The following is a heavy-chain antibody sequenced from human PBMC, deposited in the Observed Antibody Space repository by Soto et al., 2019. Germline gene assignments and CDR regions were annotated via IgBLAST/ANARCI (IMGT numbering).Heavy chain of an antibody. Sequence: SETLSLTCAVYGGSFSGYYWSWIRQPPGKGLEWIGEINHSGSTNYNPSLKSRVTISVDTSKNQFFLKLSSVTAADTAVYYCARGNDTTSSRPRRYWFDPWGQGTLVTVSS. J-gene: IGHJ5*02. CDR3: ARGNDTTSSRPRRYWFDP. CDR2: INHSGST. D-gene: IGHD1-1*01. V-gene: IGHV4-34*01. CDR1: GGSFSGYY.